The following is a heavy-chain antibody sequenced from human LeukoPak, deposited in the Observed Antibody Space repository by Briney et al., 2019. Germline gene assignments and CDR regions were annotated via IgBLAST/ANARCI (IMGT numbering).Heavy chain of an antibody. CDR1: GYTFTSYY. J-gene: IGHJ4*02. CDR3: ARDLIAAAAGAVLYYFDY. Sequence: ASVKVSCKASGYTFTSYYMHWVRQAPGQGLEWMGIINPSGGSTSYAQKFQGRVTMTRDTSTRTVYMELSSLRSEDTAVYYCARDLIAAAAGAVLYYFDYWGQGTLVTVSS. D-gene: IGHD6-13*01. CDR2: INPSGGST. V-gene: IGHV1-46*01.